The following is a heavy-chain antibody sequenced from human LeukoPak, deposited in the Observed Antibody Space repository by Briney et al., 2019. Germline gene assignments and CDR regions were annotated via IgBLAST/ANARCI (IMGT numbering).Heavy chain of an antibody. CDR1: GDIVSSNSVT. CDR2: TYYRSTWYN. J-gene: IGHJ5*02. Sequence: SQTLSLTCAISGDIVSSNSVTWNWIRQSPSRGLEWLGRTYYRSTWYNDYAVSVRGRITVNPDTSKNQFSLHLNSVTPEDTAVYYCARRLTQYDCFDPWGQGILVTVSS. CDR3: ARRLTQYDCFDP. V-gene: IGHV6-1*01. D-gene: IGHD2-2*01.